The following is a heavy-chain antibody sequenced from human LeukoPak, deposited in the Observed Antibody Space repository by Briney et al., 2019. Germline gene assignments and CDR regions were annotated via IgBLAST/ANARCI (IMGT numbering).Heavy chain of an antibody. V-gene: IGHV3-15*01. CDR2: IRSKTDGGTT. D-gene: IGHD3/OR15-3a*01. J-gene: IGHJ4*02. CDR3: TAWTDLYEY. CDR1: SNSY. Sequence: SNSYWGWIRQPPGKGLEWVGRIRSKTDGGTTDEAAPVKGRFIISRDDSRDTLYLQMNSLSIEDTAVYYCTAWTDLYEYWGQGTLVTVSS.